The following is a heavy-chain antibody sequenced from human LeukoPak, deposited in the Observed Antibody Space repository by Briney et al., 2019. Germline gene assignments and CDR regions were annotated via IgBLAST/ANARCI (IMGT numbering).Heavy chain of an antibody. D-gene: IGHD3-3*01. CDR3: AAYYDFWSAYGY. V-gene: IGHV4-59*08. CDR1: GGSISSYY. J-gene: IGHJ4*02. CDR2: IYYSGST. Sequence: PSETLSLTCTVSGGSISSYYWSWIRQPPGKGLEWIGYIYYSGSTNYNPSLKSRATISVDTSKNQFSLKLSSVTAADTAVYYCAAYYDFWSAYGYWGQGTLVTVSS.